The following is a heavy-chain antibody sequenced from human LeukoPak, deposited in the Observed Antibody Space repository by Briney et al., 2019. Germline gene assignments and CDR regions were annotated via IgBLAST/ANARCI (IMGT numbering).Heavy chain of an antibody. V-gene: IGHV3-48*01. CDR2: LSPSSSPM. CDR1: XXXFSSYS. CDR3: AKDQEGLNY. Sequence: TGGSLRLSCAASXXXFSSYSMTWVRQTPXXXLEWVSFLSPSSSPMYYADSVKGRFTISRDNSKNTLYLQMNSLRAEDTAVYYCAKDQEGLNYWGQGTLVTVSS. J-gene: IGHJ4*02. D-gene: IGHD3-16*01.